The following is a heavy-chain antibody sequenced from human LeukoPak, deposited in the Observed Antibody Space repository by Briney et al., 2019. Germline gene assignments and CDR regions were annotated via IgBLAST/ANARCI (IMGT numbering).Heavy chain of an antibody. CDR2: IYYSGST. Sequence: PPETLSLTCTVSGGSVSSGSYYWSWIRQPPGKGLEWIGYIYYSGSTNYNPSLKSRVTISVDTSKNQFSLKLSSVTAADTAVYYCARDRVYTAMVKGMDVWGQGTTVTVSS. CDR1: GGSVSSGSYY. CDR3: ARDRVYTAMVKGMDV. V-gene: IGHV4-61*01. J-gene: IGHJ6*02. D-gene: IGHD5-18*01.